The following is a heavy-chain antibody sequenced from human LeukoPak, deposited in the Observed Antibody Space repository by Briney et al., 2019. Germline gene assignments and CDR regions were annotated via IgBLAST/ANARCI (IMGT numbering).Heavy chain of an antibody. D-gene: IGHD3-22*01. CDR1: GGSFSGYY. CDR2: INHSGST. V-gene: IGHV4-34*01. Sequence: SETLSLTCAVYGGSFSGYYWSWIRQPPGKGLEWIGEINHSGSTNYNPSLKSRVTISVGTSKNQFSLKLSSVTAADTAVYYCATTSYYYDSPDYWGQGTLVTVSS. CDR3: ATTSYYYDSPDY. J-gene: IGHJ4*02.